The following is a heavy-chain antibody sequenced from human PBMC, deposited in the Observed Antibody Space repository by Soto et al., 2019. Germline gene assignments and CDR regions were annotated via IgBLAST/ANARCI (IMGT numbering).Heavy chain of an antibody. D-gene: IGHD3-3*01. CDR3: QRVTGRFLEWFPDY. CDR2: IYYSGST. CDR1: GGSISSGGYY. J-gene: IGHJ4*02. Sequence: PSETLSLTCTVSGGSISSGGYYWSWIRQHPGKGLEWIGYIYYSGSTYYNPSLKSRVTISVDTSKNQFSLKLGSVTAADTAVYYCQRVTGRFLEWFPDYWGQGTLVTVSS. V-gene: IGHV4-31*03.